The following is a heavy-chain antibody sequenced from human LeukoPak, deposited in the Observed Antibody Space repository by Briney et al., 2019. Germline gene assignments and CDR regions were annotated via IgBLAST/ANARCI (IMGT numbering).Heavy chain of an antibody. J-gene: IGHJ6*03. D-gene: IGHD1-26*01. Sequence: PSETLSLTCAGYGGSFSGYYWSWIRQPPGKGVQWIGEINHSGSTNYNPSLKSRVTISVDTSKNQFSLKLSSVTAADTAFYYCASQGHHGKIVGTTLSYFYMDVWGKGTTVTVSS. CDR2: INHSGST. V-gene: IGHV4-34*01. CDR3: ASQGHHGKIVGTTLSYFYMDV. CDR1: GGSFSGYY.